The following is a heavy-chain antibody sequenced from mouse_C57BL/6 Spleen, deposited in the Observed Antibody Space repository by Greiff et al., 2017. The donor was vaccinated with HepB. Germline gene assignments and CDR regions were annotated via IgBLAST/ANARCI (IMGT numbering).Heavy chain of an antibody. V-gene: IGHV7-3*01. Sequence: EVKLMESGGGLVQPGGSLSLSCAASGFTFTDYYMSWVRQPPGKALEWLGFIRNKANGYTTEYSASVKGRFTISRDNSQSILYLQMNALRAEDSATYYCARSPYSKGAMDYWGQGTSVTVSS. CDR1: GFTFTDYY. CDR2: IRNKANGYTT. D-gene: IGHD1-1*01. CDR3: ARSPYSKGAMDY. J-gene: IGHJ4*01.